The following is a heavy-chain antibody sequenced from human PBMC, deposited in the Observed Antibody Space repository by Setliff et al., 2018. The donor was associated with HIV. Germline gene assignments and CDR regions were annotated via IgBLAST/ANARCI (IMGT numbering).Heavy chain of an antibody. J-gene: IGHJ2*01. CDR3: ARDRVGVGAARFWYFDL. CDR2: IYYSGST. V-gene: IGHV4-31*11. D-gene: IGHD1-26*01. CDR1: GGSISSRAFY. Sequence: SETLSLTCAVSGGSISSRAFYWSWIRHHPGRGLEWIGNIYYSGSTYYNPSLKTRVNISADTSKNQFSLRLSSVTAADTAVYYCARDRVGVGAARFWYFDLWGRGTLVTVSS.